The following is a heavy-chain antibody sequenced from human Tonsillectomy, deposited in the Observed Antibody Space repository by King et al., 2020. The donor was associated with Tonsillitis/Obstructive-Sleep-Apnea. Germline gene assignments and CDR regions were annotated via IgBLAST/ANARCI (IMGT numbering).Heavy chain of an antibody. D-gene: IGHD2-2*01. Sequence: VQLQESGPGLVKPSQTLSLTCTVSGDSITSGGSYWSWIRQHPGKGLEWIGYIHYSGSAYYNPSLESRVTMSVDTSKNQFSLNLNSVTVADTAVYYCARDSSTSGYYYYMDVWGKGTTVTVSS. J-gene: IGHJ6*03. CDR3: ARDSSTSGYYYYMDV. V-gene: IGHV4-31*03. CDR1: GDSITSGGSY. CDR2: IHYSGSA.